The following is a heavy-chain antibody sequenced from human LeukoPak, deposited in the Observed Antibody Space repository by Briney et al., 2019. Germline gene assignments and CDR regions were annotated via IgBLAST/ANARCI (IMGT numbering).Heavy chain of an antibody. V-gene: IGHV1-46*01. J-gene: IGHJ3*02. CDR2: INPSGGST. D-gene: IGHD1-26*01. CDR1: GYTFTSYY. CDR3: AKAQTWPRIVGATYAFDI. Sequence: GASVKVSCKASGYTFTSYYMHWVRQAPGQGLEWMGIINPSGGSTSYAQKFQGRVTMTEDTSTDTAYMELSSLRSEDTAVYYCAKAQTWPRIVGATYAFDIWGQGTMVTVSS.